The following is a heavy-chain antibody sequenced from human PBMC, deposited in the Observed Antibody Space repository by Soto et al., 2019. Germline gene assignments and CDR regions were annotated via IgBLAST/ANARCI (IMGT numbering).Heavy chain of an antibody. D-gene: IGHD6-19*01. Sequence: SLRLSCAASGFTFDDYAMHWVRQAPGKGLGWVSGISWNSGSIGYADSVKGRFTISRDNAKNSLYLQMNSLRAEDTALYYCAKDRSGWLGYWGQGTLVTVSS. V-gene: IGHV3-9*01. CDR2: ISWNSGSI. CDR3: AKDRSGWLGY. J-gene: IGHJ4*02. CDR1: GFTFDDYA.